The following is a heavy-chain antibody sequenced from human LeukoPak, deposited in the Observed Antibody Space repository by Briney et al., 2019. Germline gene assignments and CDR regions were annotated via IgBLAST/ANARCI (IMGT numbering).Heavy chain of an antibody. CDR3: ARDGELCSGSKGLFDI. J-gene: IGHJ3*02. CDR1: GYTFTSYG. CDR2: ISAYNGNT. V-gene: IGHV1-18*01. Sequence: ASVKVSCKASGYTFTSYGISWVRQAPGQGLEWMGWISAYNGNTNYAQKLQGRVTMTTDTSTSTAYMELRSLRSDDTAVYYCARDGELCSGSKGLFDIWGQGTMVTVSS. D-gene: IGHD1-26*01.